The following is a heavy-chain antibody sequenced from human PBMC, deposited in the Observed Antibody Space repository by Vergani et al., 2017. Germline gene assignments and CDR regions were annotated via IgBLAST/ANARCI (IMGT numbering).Heavy chain of an antibody. V-gene: IGHV3-66*02. Sequence: ELQLVESGGGLVQPGGSLRLSCAASGSTVSGNYMTWVRQAPGKGLEWVSHIYSGDETYYADSVKGRVTISRDTSKNTLHLQINNLRVEDTAVYYCAKCSPCGGSCYSLRVYFDYWGQGTLVTVSS. CDR3: AKCSPCGGSCYSLRVYFDY. D-gene: IGHD2-15*01. CDR2: IYSGDET. J-gene: IGHJ4*02. CDR1: GSTVSGNY.